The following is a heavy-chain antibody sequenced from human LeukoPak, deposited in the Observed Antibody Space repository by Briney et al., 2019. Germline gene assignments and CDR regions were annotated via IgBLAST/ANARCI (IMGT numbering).Heavy chain of an antibody. Sequence: GGSLRLSCAASGFTFSSFGMSWVRQAPGKGLEWVSGTSGSGGSTYYADSVQGRFTISRDNSKNTLYLQMNSLRADDTAVYYCAKEGYSSGWWYNWFDPWGQGTLVTVSS. CDR1: GFTFSSFG. V-gene: IGHV3-23*01. D-gene: IGHD6-19*01. J-gene: IGHJ5*02. CDR3: AKEGYSSGWWYNWFDP. CDR2: TSGSGGST.